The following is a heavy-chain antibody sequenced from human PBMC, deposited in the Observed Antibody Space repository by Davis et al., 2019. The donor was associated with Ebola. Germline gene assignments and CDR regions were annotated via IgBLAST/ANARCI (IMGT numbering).Heavy chain of an antibody. CDR2: IMAGNGNT. CDR1: GYSFTSSA. J-gene: IGHJ6*02. D-gene: IGHD2-2*01. V-gene: IGHV1-3*01. CDR3: ASGGIYCSGSSCATYYYYGMDV. Sequence: AASVKVSCKASGYSFTSSAMLCVRQAPGPRLEWLGWIMAGNGNTKYSQKFKGRVTITRDTSASTAYMELSSLSSEDTAVYYCASGGIYCSGSSCATYYYYGMDVWCQGTTVTVSS.